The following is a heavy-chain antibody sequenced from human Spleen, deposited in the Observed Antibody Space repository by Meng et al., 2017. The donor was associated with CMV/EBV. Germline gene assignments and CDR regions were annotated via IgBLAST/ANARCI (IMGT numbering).Heavy chain of an antibody. D-gene: IGHD5-12*01. CDR2: INHSGST. CDR3: ARGGGEWLRDY. Sequence: QVQRQQWGAGLLKPSETLRLTCAVYGGSFSGYYWSWIRQPPGKGLEWIGEINHSGSTNYNPSLKSRVTISVDTSKNQFSLKLSSVTAADTAVYYCARGGGEWLRDYWGQGTLVTVSS. J-gene: IGHJ4*02. CDR1: GGSFSGYY. V-gene: IGHV4-34*01.